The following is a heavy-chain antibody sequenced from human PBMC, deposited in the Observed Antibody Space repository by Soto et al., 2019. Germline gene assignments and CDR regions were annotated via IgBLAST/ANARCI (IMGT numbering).Heavy chain of an antibody. CDR3: ARGGSYYYKCLDY. J-gene: IGHJ4*02. D-gene: IGHD1-26*01. CDR1: GGAFSSYT. CDR2: IIPILGIA. V-gene: IGHV1-69*02. Sequence: GASVKVSCKASGGAFSSYTISWVRQAPGQGLEWMGRIIPILGIANYAQKFQGRVTITADKSTSTAYMELSSLRSEDTAVYYCARGGSYYYKCLDYWGQGTLVTVYS.